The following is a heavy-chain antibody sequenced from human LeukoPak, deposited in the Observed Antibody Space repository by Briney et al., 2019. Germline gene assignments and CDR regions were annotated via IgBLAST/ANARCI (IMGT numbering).Heavy chain of an antibody. Sequence: PGGSLRLSCAASGFTFSDHIMSWVRQLPGKRLEWVAYVSGSGSTVYYADSVKGRFTISRDNGKSSLYLQMNSLRVEDTALYYCVRQFASWGQGTLVTVSS. CDR3: VRQFAS. CDR2: VSGSGSTV. CDR1: GFTFSDHI. J-gene: IGHJ4*02. V-gene: IGHV3-48*01.